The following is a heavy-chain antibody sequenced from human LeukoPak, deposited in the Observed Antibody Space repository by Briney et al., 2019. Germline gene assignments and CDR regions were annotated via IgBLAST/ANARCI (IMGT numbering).Heavy chain of an antibody. V-gene: IGHV4-59*01. Sequence: SETLSLTCTVSGGSISSYYWSWIRQPPGKGLEWIGYIYYSGSTNYNPSLKSRVTISVDTSKNQFSLKLSSVTAADPAVYYCARGYGRTSVDYWGQGTLVTVSS. D-gene: IGHD1-14*01. J-gene: IGHJ4*02. CDR1: GGSISSYY. CDR2: IYYSGST. CDR3: ARGYGRTSVDY.